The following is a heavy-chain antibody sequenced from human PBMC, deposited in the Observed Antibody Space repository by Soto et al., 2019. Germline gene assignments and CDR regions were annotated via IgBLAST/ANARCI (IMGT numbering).Heavy chain of an antibody. CDR2: IYYSGST. J-gene: IGHJ6*02. CDR1: GGSISSYY. V-gene: IGHV4-59*01. D-gene: IGHD2-15*01. CDR3: ARARLYCSGGSCYSPYYYYYGMDV. Sequence: PSETLSLTCTVSGGSISSYYWSWIRQPPGKGLEWIGYIYYSGSTNYNPSLKSRVTISVDTSKNQFSLKLSSVTAADTAVYYCARARLYCSGGSCYSPYYYYYGMDVWSQGTTVTVSS.